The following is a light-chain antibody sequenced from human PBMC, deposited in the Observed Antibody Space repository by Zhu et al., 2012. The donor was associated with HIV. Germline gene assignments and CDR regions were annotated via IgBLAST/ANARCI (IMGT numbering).Light chain of an antibody. CDR3: QRYGSFTWT. V-gene: IGKV3-20*01. CDR1: QYVSSNF. Sequence: EIVLMQSPGTLSLSPGERATLSCRASQYVSSNFLAWYQQKPGQAPRVLIYGTSSRATGIPDRFSGIPHFTLTISRLEPEDSAVYYCQRYGSFTWTFGQGTKVEIK. CDR2: GTS. J-gene: IGKJ1*01.